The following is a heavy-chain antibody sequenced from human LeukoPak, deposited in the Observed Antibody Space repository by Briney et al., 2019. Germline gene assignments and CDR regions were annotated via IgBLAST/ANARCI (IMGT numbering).Heavy chain of an antibody. D-gene: IGHD2-2*01. CDR1: GFTFSSYW. Sequence: PGGSLRLSCAASGFTFSSYWMSWVRQAPGKGLEWVANIKQDGSEKYYVDSVKGRFTIPRDNAKNSLYLQMNSLRAEDTAVYYCARVLLFPGCSSTSCPPGTFDYWGQGTLVTVSS. V-gene: IGHV3-7*01. J-gene: IGHJ4*02. CDR2: IKQDGSEK. CDR3: ARVLLFPGCSSTSCPPGTFDY.